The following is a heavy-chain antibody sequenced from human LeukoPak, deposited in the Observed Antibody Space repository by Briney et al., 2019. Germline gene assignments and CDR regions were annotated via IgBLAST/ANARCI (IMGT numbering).Heavy chain of an antibody. Sequence: SVKVSCKASGGTFSNYAPSWVRQAPGQGLEWMGATIPIFNAANYAQKFKGRVTITADESTSTAYMELRSLRSEDTAVYYCARARTDYYDSSGSPFKYWGQGTLITVSS. V-gene: IGHV1-69*01. CDR3: ARARTDYYDSSGSPFKY. CDR2: TIPIFNAA. D-gene: IGHD3-22*01. CDR1: GGTFSNYA. J-gene: IGHJ4*01.